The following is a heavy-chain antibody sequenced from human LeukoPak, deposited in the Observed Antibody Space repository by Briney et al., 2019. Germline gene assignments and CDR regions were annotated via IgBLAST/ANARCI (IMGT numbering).Heavy chain of an antibody. CDR2: IIPIFGTA. J-gene: IGHJ4*02. D-gene: IGHD3-9*01. CDR1: GGTFSSYA. CDR3: ARGIILTGYGLWYFDY. Sequence: ASVKLSCKASGGTFSSYAISWVRQAPGRGPEWMGGIIPIFGTANYAQKFQGRVTITADGSTSTAYMELSSLRSEDTAVYYCARGIILTGYGLWYFDYWGQGTLVTVSS. V-gene: IGHV1-69*13.